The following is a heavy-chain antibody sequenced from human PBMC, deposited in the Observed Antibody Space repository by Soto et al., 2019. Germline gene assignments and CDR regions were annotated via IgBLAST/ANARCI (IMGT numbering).Heavy chain of an antibody. Sequence: SETQSLTCSVSGVSISSYFWSWIRQPPGRGLEWIGYTYYRGSTNYSPSLKSRVAISLDTSENQFSLKVNSVTAADTAVYYCARIGGYHGPLDYWGQGTPVTVSS. D-gene: IGHD3-16*02. V-gene: IGHV4-59*01. CDR3: ARIGGYHGPLDY. J-gene: IGHJ4*02. CDR2: TYYRGST. CDR1: GVSISSYF.